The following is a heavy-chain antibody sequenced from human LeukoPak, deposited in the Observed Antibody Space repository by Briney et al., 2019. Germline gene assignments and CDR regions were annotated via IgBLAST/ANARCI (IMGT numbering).Heavy chain of an antibody. D-gene: IGHD3-10*01. CDR3: ARDPSGRASHLDY. CDR1: GFTFSSYE. V-gene: IGHV3-48*03. Sequence: GGSLRLSCAASGFTFSSYEMNWFRQAPGKGLEWVAYISNGGSTTYYADSVRGRFTISRDNAKNSMYLQMNSLRDEDMAVYYCARDPSGRASHLDYWGQGTLVTVSS. J-gene: IGHJ4*02. CDR2: ISNGGSTT.